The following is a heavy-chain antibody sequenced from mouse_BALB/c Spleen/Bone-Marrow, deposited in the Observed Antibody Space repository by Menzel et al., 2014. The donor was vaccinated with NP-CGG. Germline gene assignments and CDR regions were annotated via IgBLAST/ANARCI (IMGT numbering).Heavy chain of an antibody. CDR1: GYTFTSYW. CDR3: ARRTTTVVATDY. Sequence: VKLMESGAELVKPGPSVKLSCKASGYTFTSYWMHWVKQRPGQGLEWIGEINPSNGRTNYNEKFKSKATLTVDKSASTAYMQLSSLTSEDSAVYCCARRTTTVVATDYWGQGTTLTVSS. J-gene: IGHJ2*01. D-gene: IGHD1-1*01. V-gene: IGHV1S81*02. CDR2: INPSNGRT.